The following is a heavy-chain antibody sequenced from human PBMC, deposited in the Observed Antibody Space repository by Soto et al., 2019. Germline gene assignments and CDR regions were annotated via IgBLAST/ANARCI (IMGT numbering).Heavy chain of an antibody. D-gene: IGHD6-13*01. J-gene: IGHJ4*02. CDR3: ARDFKRYSSPTGPLGY. CDR1: GDSISSGDYY. CDR2: IYYSGNT. V-gene: IGHV4-30-4*01. Sequence: SETLSLTCTVSGDSISSGDYYWSWIRQPPGKGLEWIGCIYYSGNTYYNPSLKRRFSISVDTSKNQFSLQLSSVTVADTAVYYCARDFKRYSSPTGPLGYWGLGTLVTVSS.